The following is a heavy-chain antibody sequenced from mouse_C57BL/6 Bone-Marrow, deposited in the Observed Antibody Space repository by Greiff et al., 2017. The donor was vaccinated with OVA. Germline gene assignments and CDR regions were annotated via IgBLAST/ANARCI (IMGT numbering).Heavy chain of an antibody. V-gene: IGHV8-12*01. CDR3: ARRGIRDSSGSGYYFDY. CDR2: IYWDDDK. CDR1: GFSLSTSGMG. Sequence: QVTLKESGPGILQSSQTLSLTCSFSGFSLSTSGMGVSWIRQPSGKGLEWLAHIYWDDDKRYNPSLKSRLTISKDTSRNQVFLKITSVDTADTATYYCARRGIRDSSGSGYYFDYWGQGTTLTVSS. J-gene: IGHJ2*01. D-gene: IGHD3-2*02.